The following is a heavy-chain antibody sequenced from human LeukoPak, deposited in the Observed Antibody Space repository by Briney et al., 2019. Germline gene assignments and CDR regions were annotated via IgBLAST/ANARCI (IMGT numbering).Heavy chain of an antibody. D-gene: IGHD4-23*01. CDR3: ARLFYGGNSFPREDY. CDR1: GFTFSSHA. J-gene: IGHJ4*02. Sequence: GGSLRLSCAASGFTFSSHAMSWVRQAPGKGLEWVSAISGNGGNTYYADYVKGRFTISRDNSKNTLFLQMSSLRAEDTAVYYCARLFYGGNSFPREDYWGQGTLVTVSS. V-gene: IGHV3-23*01. CDR2: ISGNGGNT.